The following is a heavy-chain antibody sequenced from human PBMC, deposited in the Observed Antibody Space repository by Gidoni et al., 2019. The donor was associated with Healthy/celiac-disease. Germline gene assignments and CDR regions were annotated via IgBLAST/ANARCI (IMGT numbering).Heavy chain of an antibody. Sequence: EVQLLESGGGLVQPGGSLRLPCAASGFTFSSYAMSWVRQAPGKGLEWVSAISGSGGSTYYADSVKGRFTISRDNSKNTLYLQMNSLRAEDTAVYYCAKYCSSTSCYDYWGQGTLVTVSS. D-gene: IGHD2-2*01. CDR3: AKYCSSTSCYDY. J-gene: IGHJ4*02. CDR1: GFTFSSYA. V-gene: IGHV3-23*01. CDR2: ISGSGGST.